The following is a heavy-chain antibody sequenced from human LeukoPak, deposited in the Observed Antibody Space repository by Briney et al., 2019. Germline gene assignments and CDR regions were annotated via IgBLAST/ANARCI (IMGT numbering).Heavy chain of an antibody. V-gene: IGHV4-34*01. J-gene: IGHJ6*02. CDR2: INHSGST. CDR1: GGSFSGYY. Sequence: SETLSLTCAVYGGSFSGYYWSWIRQPPGKGLEWIGEINHSGSTNYNPSLKSRVTISVDTSKNQFSLKLSSVTAADTAVYYCARALAKATTIFGVVTHYYYGMDVWGQGTTVTVSS. CDR3: ARALAKATTIFGVVTHYYYGMDV. D-gene: IGHD3-3*01.